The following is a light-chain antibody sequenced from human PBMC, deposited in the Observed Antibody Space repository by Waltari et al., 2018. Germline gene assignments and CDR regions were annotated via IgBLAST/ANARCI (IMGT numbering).Light chain of an antibody. V-gene: IGLV4-69*01. CDR1: SGHTSNI. CDR3: ETGGHGTWV. CDR2: VNSDGSH. J-gene: IGLJ3*02. Sequence: QLVLTQSPSASASLGPSVKLTCTLSSGHTSNIVAWLQQQPGKGPRFLMKVNSDGSHTKGDEIPDRFSGSSSGAERYLTLSHVQSEDEAEYCCETGGHGTWVFGGGTKLNVL.